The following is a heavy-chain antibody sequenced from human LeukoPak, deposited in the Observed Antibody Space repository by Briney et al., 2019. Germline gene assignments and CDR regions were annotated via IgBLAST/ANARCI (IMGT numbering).Heavy chain of an antibody. CDR2: ISVNTGKT. Sequence: GASVKVSCKASGYTFATYGFCWVRQAPGHGLEWMGWISVNTGKTDYARKFQGRVTMTTDTSTSTAYMELRSLRPDDTAVYYCAKVAGDRMDYWGQGTLFTVSS. J-gene: IGHJ4*02. CDR1: GYTFATYG. V-gene: IGHV1-18*01. D-gene: IGHD6-13*01. CDR3: AKVAGDRMDY.